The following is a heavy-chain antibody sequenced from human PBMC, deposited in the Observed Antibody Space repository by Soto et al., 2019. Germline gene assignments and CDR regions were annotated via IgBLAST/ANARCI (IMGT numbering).Heavy chain of an antibody. V-gene: IGHV4-30-2*01. D-gene: IGHD6-6*01. J-gene: IGHJ5*02. CDR2: ISHSGST. Sequence: QLQLQESGSGLVKASQTLSLTCAVSGGSISSGGHSWSWIRRPPGKGLEWIGYISHSGSTYYNPSLKRRVTISLDRSQNQFSLKLTSATAADTAVYYCARQLVGNWFDPWGQGTLVTVSS. CDR1: GGSISSGGHS. CDR3: ARQLVGNWFDP.